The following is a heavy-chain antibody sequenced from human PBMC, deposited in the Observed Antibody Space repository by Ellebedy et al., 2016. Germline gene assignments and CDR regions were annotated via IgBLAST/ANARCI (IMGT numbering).Heavy chain of an antibody. CDR1: GFSFNTFI. J-gene: IGHJ4*02. CDR3: RQGHYADY. V-gene: IGHV3-23*01. D-gene: IGHD2-2*01. CDR2: ISANGNKR. Sequence: GESLKISXAASGFSFNTFIMSWVRQAPGKGLEWVATISANGNKRDLADSVQGRFTISRDNFRNTLHLQMNNLRGEDTAVYYCRQGHYADYWGQGTLVTVSS.